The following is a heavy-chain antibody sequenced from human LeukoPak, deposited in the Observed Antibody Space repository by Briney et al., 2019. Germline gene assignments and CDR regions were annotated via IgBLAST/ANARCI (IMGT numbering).Heavy chain of an antibody. J-gene: IGHJ4*02. Sequence: SVKVSCKASGGTFSSYAISWVRQAPGQGLEWRGRIIPIFGTANYAQKFQGRVTITTDESTSTAYMELSSLRSEDTAVYYCAREARGYSYGSYYFDYRGQGTLVAVSS. D-gene: IGHD5-18*01. CDR2: IIPIFGTA. V-gene: IGHV1-69*05. CDR1: GGTFSSYA. CDR3: AREARGYSYGSYYFDY.